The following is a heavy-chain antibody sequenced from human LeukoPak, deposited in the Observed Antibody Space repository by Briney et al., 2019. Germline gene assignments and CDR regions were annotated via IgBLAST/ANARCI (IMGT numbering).Heavy chain of an antibody. CDR3: ARDNGDWNYYYYYMDV. J-gene: IGHJ6*03. CDR1: GFTFSSYS. Sequence: GGSLRLSCAASGFTFSSYSMNWVRQAPGKGLEWVSYISSSGSTIYYADSVKGRFTISRDNAKNSLYLQMNSLRAEDTAVYYCARDNGDWNYYYYYMDVWGKGTTVTVSS. CDR2: ISSSGSTI. V-gene: IGHV3-48*04. D-gene: IGHD2-21*01.